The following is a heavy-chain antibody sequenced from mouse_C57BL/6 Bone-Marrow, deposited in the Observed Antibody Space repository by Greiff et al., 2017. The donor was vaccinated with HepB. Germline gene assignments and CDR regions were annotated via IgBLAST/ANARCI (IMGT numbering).Heavy chain of an antibody. CDR2: INPSNGGT. D-gene: IGHD1-1*01. Sequence: VQLQQPGTELVKPGASVKLSCKASGYTFTSYWMHWVKQRPGQGLEWIGNINPSNGGTNYNEKFKSKATLTVDKPSRTSHMQLSSLTSEDSAVYFCARFNLRYPAWFAYWGQGTTVTGSS. V-gene: IGHV1-53*01. CDR1: GYTFTSYW. J-gene: IGHJ4*01. CDR3: ARFNLRYPAWFAY.